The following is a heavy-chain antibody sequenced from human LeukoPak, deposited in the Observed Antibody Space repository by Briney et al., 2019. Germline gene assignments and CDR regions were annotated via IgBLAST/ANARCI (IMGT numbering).Heavy chain of an antibody. CDR1: GFTFSSYG. CDR2: IRYDGSNK. V-gene: IGHV3-30*02. J-gene: IGHJ2*01. CDR3: AKLGAYCGGDCYSDWYFDL. Sequence: EGSLRLSCAASGFTFSSYGMHWVRQAPGKGLEWVAFIRYDGSNKYYADSVKGRFTISRDNSKNTLYLQMNSLRAEDTAVYYCAKLGAYCGGDCYSDWYFDLWGRGTLVTVSS. D-gene: IGHD2-21*01.